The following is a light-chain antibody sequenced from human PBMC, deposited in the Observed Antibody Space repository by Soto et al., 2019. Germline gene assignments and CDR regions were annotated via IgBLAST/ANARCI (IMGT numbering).Light chain of an antibody. Sequence: QSVLTQPASVSGSPGQSITISCTGTSSDVGSYNLVSWYQQHPGKAPKLMIYEVIKRPSGVSNRFSGSKSGNTASLTISGLQAEDEADYYCCSYADSSTWVFGGGTKLTVL. CDR3: CSYADSSTWV. J-gene: IGLJ3*02. CDR2: EVI. V-gene: IGLV2-23*02. CDR1: SSDVGSYNL.